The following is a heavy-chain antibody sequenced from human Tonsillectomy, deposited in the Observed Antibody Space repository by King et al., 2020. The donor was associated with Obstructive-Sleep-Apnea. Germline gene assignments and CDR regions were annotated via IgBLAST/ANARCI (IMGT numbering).Heavy chain of an antibody. CDR1: GYTFTSYY. J-gene: IGHJ4*02. Sequence: GQLVQSGAEVKKPGASVKVSCKASGYTFTSYYMHWVRQAPGQGLEWMGIINPSGGSTSYAQKFQGGVTMTRDTSTSTVYMELSSLRSEDTAVYYCASSQRRPQYYFDYWGQGTLVTVSS. CDR2: INPSGGST. V-gene: IGHV1-46*01. CDR3: ASSQRRPQYYFDY.